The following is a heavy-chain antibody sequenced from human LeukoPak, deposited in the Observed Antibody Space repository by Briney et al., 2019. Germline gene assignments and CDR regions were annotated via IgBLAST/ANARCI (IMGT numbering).Heavy chain of an antibody. CDR2: IYHSGST. Sequence: PSETLSLTCAVSGASISSGYWGSWVRQAPGKGLEWIGEIYHSGSTNHNPSLKSRVTISVDKSKSQFSLNLNSVTAADTAVYYCARDDTGVIRGIRFHYWGQGTLVTVSS. CDR1: GASISSGYW. CDR3: ARDDTGVIRGIRFHY. J-gene: IGHJ4*02. V-gene: IGHV4-4*02. D-gene: IGHD3-10*01.